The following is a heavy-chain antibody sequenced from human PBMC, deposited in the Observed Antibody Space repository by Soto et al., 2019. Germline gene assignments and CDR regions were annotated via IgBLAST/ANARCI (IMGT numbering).Heavy chain of an antibody. Sequence: QVQLVQSGTEVKKPGSSVKVSCKASGDTFSFYTINWVRQAPGLGLEWVGRINPIVSMSNYAQKFKGRVSMTADKSTSTADMELRSLRSDDTAMYFCAASYGSGYRAFDYWGQGALVIVSS. V-gene: IGHV1-69*02. CDR1: GDTFSFYT. CDR2: INPIVSMS. J-gene: IGHJ4*02. D-gene: IGHD3-10*01. CDR3: AASYGSGYRAFDY.